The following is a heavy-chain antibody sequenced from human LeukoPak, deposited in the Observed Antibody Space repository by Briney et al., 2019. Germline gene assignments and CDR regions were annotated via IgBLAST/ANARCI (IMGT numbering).Heavy chain of an antibody. V-gene: IGHV3-23*01. CDR2: ISGGGVTT. CDR1: GFTSIAYA. CDR3: ARNQQLGGHSYYYYGMDV. D-gene: IGHD3-16*01. J-gene: IGHJ6*02. Sequence: GGSLRLSCVGSGFTSIAYALTWARQAPGKGLEWVSGISGGGVTTYYADSVKGRFTISRANSKNTLYLQMNSLRADDTAIYYCARNQQLGGHSYYYYGMDVWGQGTTVTVSS.